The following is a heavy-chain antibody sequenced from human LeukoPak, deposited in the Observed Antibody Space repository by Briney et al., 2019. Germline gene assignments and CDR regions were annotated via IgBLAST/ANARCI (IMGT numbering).Heavy chain of an antibody. CDR3: ARDRRLYGSGSYPRSYYGMDV. Sequence: ASVKVSCKASGYSFTSNYIHWVRQAPGQGLEWMGMIYPRDGSTSYAQRFQDRVTVTRDTSTSTVHMELSGLRSEDTAVYYCARDRRLYGSGSYPRSYYGMDVWGQGTTVTVSS. CDR2: IYPRDGST. J-gene: IGHJ6*02. V-gene: IGHV1-46*01. D-gene: IGHD3-10*01. CDR1: GYSFTSNY.